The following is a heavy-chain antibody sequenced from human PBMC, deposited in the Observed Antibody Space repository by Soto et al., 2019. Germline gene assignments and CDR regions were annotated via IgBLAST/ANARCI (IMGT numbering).Heavy chain of an antibody. CDR1: VESDTSYW. CDR3: ASLYYYDSSGYSSDAFDF. D-gene: IGHD3-22*01. J-gene: IGHJ3*01. Sequence: KISEERRVESDTSYWMSSFRQIPGKGLEWMGIIYPGDSDTRYSPSFQGQVTISADKSISTAYLQWSSLKASDTAMYYCASLYYYDSSGYSSDAFDFWGQGKMVT. V-gene: IGHV5-51*01. CDR2: IYPGDSDT.